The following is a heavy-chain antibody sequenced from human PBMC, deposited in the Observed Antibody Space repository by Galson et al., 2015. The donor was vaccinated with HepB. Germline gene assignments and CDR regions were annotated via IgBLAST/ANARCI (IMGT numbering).Heavy chain of an antibody. D-gene: IGHD2-15*01. V-gene: IGHV1-18*01. J-gene: IGHJ6*02. Sequence: SVKVSCKASGYTFTSYGISWVRQAPGQGLEWMGWISAYNGNTNYAQKLQGRVTMTTDTSTSTAYMELRSLRSDDTAVYYCARDPPAKENETSRKNGVVVAATGRGHLGYYYGMDVWGQGTTVTVSS. CDR2: ISAYNGNT. CDR1: GYTFTSYG. CDR3: ARDPPAKENETSRKNGVVVAATGRGHLGYYYGMDV.